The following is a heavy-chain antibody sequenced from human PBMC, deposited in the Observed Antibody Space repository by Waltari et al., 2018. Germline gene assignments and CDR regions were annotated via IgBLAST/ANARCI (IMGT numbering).Heavy chain of an antibody. J-gene: IGHJ4*02. V-gene: IGHV3-9*01. D-gene: IGHD6-6*01. CDR1: GFSFDDYT. Sequence: ELQLVESGGGLVQPGGSLRLACAASGFSFDDYTMHWVRQAPGKGLEWVASVTWNGVGIGYAEAVKGRFTIARDNAKNALYLQMNSLKVEDTALYYCVKESMTHYYLDSWGQGTPVTVSS. CDR3: VKESMTHYYLDS. CDR2: VTWNGVGI.